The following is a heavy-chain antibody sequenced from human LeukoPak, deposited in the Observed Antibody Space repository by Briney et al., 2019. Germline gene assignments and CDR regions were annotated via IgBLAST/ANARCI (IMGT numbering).Heavy chain of an antibody. CDR3: VYQVQGVVK. Sequence: PGGSLKLSCSASGFTFSSYVMHWVRQAPGKGLEYVSGISGDGASTYYADSVKGRFTISRDNSKNTLYVQMTSLRAEDTAVYYCVYQVQGVVKWGQGTLVTVSS. D-gene: IGHD3-3*01. CDR2: ISGDGAST. J-gene: IGHJ4*02. CDR1: GFTFSSYV. V-gene: IGHV3-64*05.